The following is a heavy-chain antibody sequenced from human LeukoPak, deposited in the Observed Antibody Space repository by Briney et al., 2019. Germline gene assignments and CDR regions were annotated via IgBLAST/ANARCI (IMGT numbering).Heavy chain of an antibody. CDR2: IRSKAYGETA. V-gene: IGHV3-49*03. CDR1: GFIFGDHG. J-gene: IGHJ4*02. CDR3: VRDGRGYGGGYFYY. D-gene: IGHD4-23*01. Sequence: GGSLRLSCRASGFIFGDHGMSWFRQAPGKGLEWVRLIRSKAYGETADYAASVKGRFTISRDDSKRVDYLQMNSLKTEDTAVYYCVRDGRGYGGGYFYYQGQGILVTVSS.